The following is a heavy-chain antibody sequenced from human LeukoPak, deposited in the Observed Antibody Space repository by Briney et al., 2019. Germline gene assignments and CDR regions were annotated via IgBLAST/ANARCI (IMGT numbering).Heavy chain of an antibody. CDR3: ARDGGNYDFWSGYYTQYYFDY. CDR1: GGSFSGYY. Sequence: PSETLSLTCAVYGGSFSGYYWSWIRQPPGKGLEWIGEINHSGSTNYNPSLKSRVTISVDTSKNQFSLKLSSVTAADTAVYYCARDGGNYDFWSGYYTQYYFDYWGQGTLVTVSS. D-gene: IGHD3-3*01. J-gene: IGHJ4*02. CDR2: INHSGST. V-gene: IGHV4-34*01.